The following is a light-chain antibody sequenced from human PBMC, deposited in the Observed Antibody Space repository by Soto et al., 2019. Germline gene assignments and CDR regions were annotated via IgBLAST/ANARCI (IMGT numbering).Light chain of an antibody. CDR2: DVT. CDR3: CSYAGTYTFYV. Sequence: LTQPRSVSGSPGQSVTISCTGTSSDVGGYNYVSWYQQHPGKAPKLIIYDVTERPSGVPDRFSGSKSGNTASLTVSGLQAEDEADYYCCSYAGTYTFYVFGTGTKVTVL. V-gene: IGLV2-11*01. CDR1: SSDVGGYNY. J-gene: IGLJ1*01.